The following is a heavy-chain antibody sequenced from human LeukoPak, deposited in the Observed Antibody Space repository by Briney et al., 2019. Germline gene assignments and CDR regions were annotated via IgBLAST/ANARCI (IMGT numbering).Heavy chain of an antibody. CDR1: GGSISSSSYY. CDR3: AREQVEVAATPWFDP. J-gene: IGHJ5*02. CDR2: IYYSGST. Sequence: PSETLSLTCTVSGGSISSSSYYWGWIRQPPGKGLEWIGSIYYSGSTYYNPSLKSRVTISVDTSKNQFSLKLSSVTAADTAMYYCAREQVEVAATPWFDPWGQGTLVTVSS. D-gene: IGHD2-15*01. V-gene: IGHV4-39*07.